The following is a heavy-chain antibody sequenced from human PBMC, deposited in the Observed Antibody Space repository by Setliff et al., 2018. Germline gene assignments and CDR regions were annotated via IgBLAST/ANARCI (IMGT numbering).Heavy chain of an antibody. CDR1: GGTFRTDG. J-gene: IGHJ4*02. D-gene: IGHD3-22*01. Sequence: SVKVSCKASGGTFRTDGFSWVRQAPGQGLEWMGRIIPVFGTAKYAQKFQGTVTITADESTTTAYMELRSLRTEDTAIYYCARDTRDRYGNSGHYLSLDYWGQGTLVTVSS. CDR3: ARDTRDRYGNSGHYLSLDY. V-gene: IGHV1-69*13. CDR2: IIPVFGTA.